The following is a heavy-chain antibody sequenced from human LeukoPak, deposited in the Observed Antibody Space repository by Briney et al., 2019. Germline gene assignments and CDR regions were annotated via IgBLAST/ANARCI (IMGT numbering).Heavy chain of an antibody. CDR1: GYSFTTYW. Sequence: GESLNISCRGSGYSFTTYWIGWVRQAPGQGLEWMGWINPNSGGTNYAQKFQGRVTMTRDTSISTAYMELGRLRSDDTAVYYCARGGIQLWFLVDYWGRGTLVTVSS. CDR2: INPNSGGT. CDR3: ARGGIQLWFLVDY. D-gene: IGHD5-18*01. V-gene: IGHV1-2*02. J-gene: IGHJ4*02.